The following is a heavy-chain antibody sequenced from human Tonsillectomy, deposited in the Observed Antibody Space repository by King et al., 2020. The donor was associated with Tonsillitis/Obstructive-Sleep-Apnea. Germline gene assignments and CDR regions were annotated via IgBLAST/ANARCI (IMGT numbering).Heavy chain of an antibody. CDR3: AKRTRWLRSSNYYYYIDV. J-gene: IGHJ6*03. Sequence: DVQLVESGGGLVQPGGSLRLSCAASGFTFSCFALTWVRQAPGKGLEWGSVIIGCCGATYHATSVWGRVTISRDNSKKTLYLQLDRLRADDTAVYYWAKRTRWLRSSNYYYYIDVWGKGTTVTVAS. CDR1: GFTFSCFA. CDR2: IIGCCGAT. V-gene: IGHV3-23*04. D-gene: IGHD5-12*01.